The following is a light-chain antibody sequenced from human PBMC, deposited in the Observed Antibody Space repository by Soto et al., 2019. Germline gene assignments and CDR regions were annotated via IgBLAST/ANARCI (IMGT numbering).Light chain of an antibody. V-gene: IGKV1D-16*01. J-gene: IGKJ5*01. CDR2: AAS. CDR1: QSISSW. Sequence: DIQMTQSPSSLSASVGDRVTITCRASQSISSWLAWYQQKPGRAPKLLIYAASSLQGGAPSRFTGSGSGTEFTLTISSLQSEDFAVYFCQQYKNWPPITFGQGTRLEIK. CDR3: QQYKNWPPIT.